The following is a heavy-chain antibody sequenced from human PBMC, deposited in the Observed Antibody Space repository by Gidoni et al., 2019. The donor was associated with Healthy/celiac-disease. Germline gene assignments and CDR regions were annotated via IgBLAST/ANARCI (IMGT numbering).Heavy chain of an antibody. J-gene: IGHJ4*02. CDR2: ISGSGGST. D-gene: IGHD5-18*01. Sequence: EVQLLESGGGLVQPGGSLRLSCAASGFPFSSYAMSWVRQAPGKGLEWVAAISGSGGSTYYADSVKGRFTISRDNSKNTLYLQMNSLRAEDTAVYYCAKGYSYGYTMVYYFDYWGQGTLVTVSS. CDR1: GFPFSSYA. CDR3: AKGYSYGYTMVYYFDY. V-gene: IGHV3-23*01.